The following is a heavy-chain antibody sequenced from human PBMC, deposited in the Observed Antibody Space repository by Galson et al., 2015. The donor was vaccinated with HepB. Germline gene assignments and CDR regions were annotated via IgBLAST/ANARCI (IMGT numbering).Heavy chain of an antibody. D-gene: IGHD2-2*01. V-gene: IGHV4-39*01. CDR2: IYYSGST. Sequence: SETLSLTCTVSGGSISSSSYYWGWIRQPPGKGLEWIGSIYYSGSTYYNPSLKSRVTISVDTSKNQFSLKLSSVTAADTAVYYCAGHLIEYQLLFRGGDGQSTRYYFDYWGQGTLVTVSS. J-gene: IGHJ4*02. CDR1: GGSISSSSYY. CDR3: AGHLIEYQLLFRGGDGQSTRYYFDY.